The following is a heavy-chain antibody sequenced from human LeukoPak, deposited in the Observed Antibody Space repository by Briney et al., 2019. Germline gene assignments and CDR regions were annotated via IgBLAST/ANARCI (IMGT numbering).Heavy chain of an antibody. V-gene: IGHV1-3*01. CDR2: INAGNGNT. D-gene: IGHD6-19*01. Sequence: ASVKVSCKASGYTFTSYAMHWVRQAPGQRLEWMGWINAGNGNTKYSQKFQGRVTITRDTSASTAYMELSSLRSEDTAVYYCARAPTGIAVVSYGMDVWGQGTTVTVSS. CDR3: ARAPTGIAVVSYGMDV. CDR1: GYTFTSYA. J-gene: IGHJ6*02.